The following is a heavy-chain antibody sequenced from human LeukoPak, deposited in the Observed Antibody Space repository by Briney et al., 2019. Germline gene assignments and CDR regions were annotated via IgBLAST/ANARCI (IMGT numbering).Heavy chain of an antibody. CDR1: VFTFGEYY. D-gene: IGHD3-10*01. J-gene: IGHJ4*02. V-gene: IGHV3-11*01. CDR3: AIQSSYSSGSSETYYRIY. CDR2: ISSTGNTI. Sequence: PGGSLRLSCAASVFTFGEYYMSSIRQAPGKGLEWVSYISSTGNTIFYTDSVKGRFTISRDNADNSLYLQMNSLRAEDTAVYYCAIQSSYSSGSSETYYRIYWGQGTLVAVSS.